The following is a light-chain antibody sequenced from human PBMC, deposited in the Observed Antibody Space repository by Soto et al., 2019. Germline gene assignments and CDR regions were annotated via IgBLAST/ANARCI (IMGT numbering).Light chain of an antibody. CDR2: DVT. J-gene: IGLJ2*01. CDR3: CSYAGSNILI. V-gene: IGLV2-11*01. Sequence: SALTQPPSVSGAPGQRVTISCTGTSSDVGGYNYVSWYQRHPGKAPKLIISDVTKRPSGVPDRFSGSKSGNTASLTISGLQAEDEADYDCCSYAGSNILIFGGGTKVTVL. CDR1: SSDVGGYNY.